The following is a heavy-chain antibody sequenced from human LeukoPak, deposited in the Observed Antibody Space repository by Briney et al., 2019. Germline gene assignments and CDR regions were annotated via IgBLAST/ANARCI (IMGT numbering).Heavy chain of an antibody. Sequence: PSETLSLTCAVYGGSFSGYYWSWIRQPPGKGLEWIGEINHSGSTNYNPSLKSRVTISEDTSKNQFSLNLSSVTAADTAVYYCARGRLPYSSSWYVLDFWDQGALVTVSS. D-gene: IGHD6-13*01. CDR1: GGSFSGYY. CDR3: ARGRLPYSSSWYVLDF. J-gene: IGHJ4*02. CDR2: INHSGST. V-gene: IGHV4-34*01.